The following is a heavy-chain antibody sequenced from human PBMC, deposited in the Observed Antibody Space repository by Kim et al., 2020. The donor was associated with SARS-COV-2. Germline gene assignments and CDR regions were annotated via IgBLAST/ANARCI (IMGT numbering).Heavy chain of an antibody. J-gene: IGHJ6*02. D-gene: IGHD3-16*01. CDR1: GYIFTKYY. V-gene: IGHV1-2*02. CDR2: INPNSSGT. CDR3: ARGGLAGSLGYYGLDI. Sequence: ASVKVSCKSSGYIFTKYYIHWVRQAPGHGLEWMGWINPNSSGTNYGQAFQGRVSMSRNASIDTVYIGVSRLTSDDTAVYYCARGGLAGSLGYYGLDIWGQGTAVTVS.